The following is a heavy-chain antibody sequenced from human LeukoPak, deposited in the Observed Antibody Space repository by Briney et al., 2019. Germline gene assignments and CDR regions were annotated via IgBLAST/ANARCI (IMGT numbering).Heavy chain of an antibody. V-gene: IGHV3-30*18. CDR1: GFTFRNYG. CDR3: TKGGGTYYNPFDP. D-gene: IGHD3-10*01. J-gene: IGHJ5*02. CDR2: ISHDENKK. Sequence: GGSLRLSCAASGFTFRNYGMHWVRRAPGKGLGWVTGISHDENKKYYADSVKGRFTISRDNSKSTVYLQMNSLSTEDTAVYYCTKGGGTYYNPFDPWGQGTLVTVSS.